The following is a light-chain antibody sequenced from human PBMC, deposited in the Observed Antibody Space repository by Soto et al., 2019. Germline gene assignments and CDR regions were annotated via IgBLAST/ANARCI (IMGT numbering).Light chain of an antibody. CDR2: KAS. V-gene: IGKV1-5*03. CDR3: QHYNSYGT. CDR1: QTISSW. Sequence: DIQMNQSPSTLSGSVGDRVTITCRASQTISSWLAWYQQKPGKAPKLLIYKASTLKSGVPSRFSGSGSGTEFTLTISSLQPDDFATYYCQHYNSYGTFGQGTMVDI. J-gene: IGKJ1*01.